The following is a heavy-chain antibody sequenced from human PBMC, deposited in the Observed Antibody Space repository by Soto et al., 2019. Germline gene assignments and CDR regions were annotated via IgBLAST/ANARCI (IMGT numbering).Heavy chain of an antibody. Sequence: SETLSLTCGVSGGSLSDYYWSWIRQPPGKGLEWIGEINHSGSTNLNPSLKSRATISGDMSKTQFSLTSSSVTAANSALYYCARRPIKYCSSISCSPDYNYYMDVWGTGTAVTVPS. V-gene: IGHV4-34*04. CDR3: ARRPIKYCSSISCSPDYNYYMDV. D-gene: IGHD2-2*01. CDR1: GGSLSDYY. CDR2: INHSGST. J-gene: IGHJ6*03.